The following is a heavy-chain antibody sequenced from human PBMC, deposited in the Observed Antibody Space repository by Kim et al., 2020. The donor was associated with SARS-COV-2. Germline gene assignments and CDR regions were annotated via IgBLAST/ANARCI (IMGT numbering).Heavy chain of an antibody. CDR1: GFDFSRYD. V-gene: IGHV3-48*02. CDR3: ARGYTRSWLSFDY. CDR2: SSSTSDSV. Sequence: GGSLRLSCAASGFDFSRYDMNWVRQAPGKGLEWVSYSSSTSDSVSYADSVKGRFTISRDIAKSSLYLQMNSLRDEDTAGYYCARGYTRSWLSFDYWGQGTLVTVSS. D-gene: IGHD3-16*02. J-gene: IGHJ4*02.